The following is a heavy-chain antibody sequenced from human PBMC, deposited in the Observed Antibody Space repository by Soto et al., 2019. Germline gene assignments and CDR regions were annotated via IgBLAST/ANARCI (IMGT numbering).Heavy chain of an antibody. J-gene: IGHJ4*02. CDR2: ISGSGSST. V-gene: IGHV3-23*01. D-gene: IGHD3-22*01. CDR3: AKARYYDSTGYLYYFDY. Sequence: GRSLRLSCAASGFTFSSYAMNWVRQAPGKGLEGVSRISGSGSSTYYADSVKGRFTISRDNSKNTLYLQMNSLRAEDTAVYYCAKARYYDSTGYLYYFDYCGQGTLFTVSS. CDR1: GFTFSSYA.